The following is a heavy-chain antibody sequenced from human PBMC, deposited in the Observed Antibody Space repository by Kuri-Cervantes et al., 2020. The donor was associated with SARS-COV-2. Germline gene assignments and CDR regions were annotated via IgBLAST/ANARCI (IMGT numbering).Heavy chain of an antibody. CDR2: IYYSGST. D-gene: IGHD3-3*01. CDR1: GDSISSSAYY. Sequence: SETLSLTCNVSGDSISSSAYYWGWIRLPPGRGLEWIGNIYYSGSTNYNPSLKSRVTISVDTSKNQFSLKLSSVTAADTAVYYCARSMGNFWSGYYAAYYYYYMDVWGKGTTVTVSS. J-gene: IGHJ6*03. V-gene: IGHV4-39*07. CDR3: ARSMGNFWSGYYAAYYYYYMDV.